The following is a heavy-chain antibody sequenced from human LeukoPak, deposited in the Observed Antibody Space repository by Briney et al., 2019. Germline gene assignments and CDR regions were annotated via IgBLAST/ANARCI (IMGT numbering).Heavy chain of an antibody. J-gene: IGHJ3*02. D-gene: IGHD3-9*01. V-gene: IGHV4-34*01. Sequence: SETLSLTCAVYGGSFSGYYWSWIRQPPGKGLEWIGEINHSGSTNYNPSLKSRVTISVDMSKHQFSLKLSSVTAADTAVYYCARAIQVLRYFDWLVDAFDIWGQGTMVTVSS. CDR2: INHSGST. CDR3: ARAIQVLRYFDWLVDAFDI. CDR1: GGSFSGYY.